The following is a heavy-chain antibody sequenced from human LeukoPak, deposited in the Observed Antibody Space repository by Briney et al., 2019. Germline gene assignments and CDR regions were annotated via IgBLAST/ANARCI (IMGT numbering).Heavy chain of an antibody. D-gene: IGHD4-17*01. CDR1: GFTFSTYA. J-gene: IGHJ4*02. CDR3: AKALYGDYGRFDY. CDR2: ISDGGSDT. Sequence: GGSLRLSCTASGFTFSTYAMSWVRQAPGKGLDWVSTISDGGSDTHYADSVKGRFTISRDDSKNTLYLQMNSLRAEDTAVYYCAKALYGDYGRFDYWGQGTLVTVSS. V-gene: IGHV3-23*01.